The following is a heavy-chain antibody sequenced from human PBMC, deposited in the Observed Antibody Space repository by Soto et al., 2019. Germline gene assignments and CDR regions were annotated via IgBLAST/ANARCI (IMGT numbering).Heavy chain of an antibody. Sequence: QVHLVQSETEVKEPGASVTVSCKTSDSTFTGYTINWVRQAPGQGLEWLGWISSLNGNTNYARKYQGTLTKTTNTAATTAYMELRSLRSDDTAVYLCARGTVTSGRWFGPWGQGTLVTVSS. D-gene: IGHD4-17*01. CDR2: ISSLNGNT. CDR1: DSTFTGYT. J-gene: IGHJ5*02. CDR3: ARGTVTSGRWFGP. V-gene: IGHV1-18*04.